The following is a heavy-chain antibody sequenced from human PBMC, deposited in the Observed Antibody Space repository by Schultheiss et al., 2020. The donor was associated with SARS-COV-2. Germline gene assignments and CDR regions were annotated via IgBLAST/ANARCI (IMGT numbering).Heavy chain of an antibody. J-gene: IGHJ4*02. CDR3: ARDDWGSGDY. CDR1: GYTFTSYY. Sequence: ASVKVSCKASGYTFTSYYMHWVRQAPGQGLEWMGWISAYNGNTNYAQKLQGRVTMTTDTSTSTAYMELRSLRSDDTAVYYCARDDWGSGDYWGQGTLVTVSS. V-gene: IGHV1-18*04. D-gene: IGHD7-27*01. CDR2: ISAYNGNT.